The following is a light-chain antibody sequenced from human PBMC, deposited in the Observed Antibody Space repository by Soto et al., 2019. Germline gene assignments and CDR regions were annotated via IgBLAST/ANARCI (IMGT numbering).Light chain of an antibody. Sequence: ESLLIQSPATLSLSPGERATLSCRASQTVSSSLAWYQQKPGQAPRLLIYEASNRATGIPARFSGSGSGADFTLTISSLEAEDCARYYCKQHIYRPLTFGEGTKV. V-gene: IGKV3-11*01. CDR2: EAS. CDR1: QTVSSS. J-gene: IGKJ4*01. CDR3: KQHIYRPLT.